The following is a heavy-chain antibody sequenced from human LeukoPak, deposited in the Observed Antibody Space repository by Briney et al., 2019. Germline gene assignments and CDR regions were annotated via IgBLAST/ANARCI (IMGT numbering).Heavy chain of an antibody. Sequence: GESLKISCKASGYSFTSYWIGWVRQMLGKGLDWMGIFSPGDSKTRYSPSFQGQVTISADKSISTAYLQWSSLKASDTAIYYCARWPRGPTAAYFDFWGQGTLVTVSS. J-gene: IGHJ4*02. D-gene: IGHD2-2*01. CDR2: FSPGDSKT. V-gene: IGHV5-51*01. CDR1: GYSFTSYW. CDR3: ARWPRGPTAAYFDF.